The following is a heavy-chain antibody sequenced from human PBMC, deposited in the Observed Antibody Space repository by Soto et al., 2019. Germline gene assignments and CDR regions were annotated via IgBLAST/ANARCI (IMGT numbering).Heavy chain of an antibody. V-gene: IGHV3-53*01. CDR2: IYSGGST. J-gene: IGHJ6*02. CDR1: GFTVSSNY. CDR3: GGSSSGGGESDNLYGMDV. D-gene: IGHD6-6*01. Sequence: GGSLRLSCAASGFTVSSNYMSWVRQAPGKGLEWVSVIYSGGSTYYADSVKGRFTISRDNSKNTLYLQMNSLRAEDTAVYYCGGSSSGGGESDNLYGMDVWGQGTTVTVSS.